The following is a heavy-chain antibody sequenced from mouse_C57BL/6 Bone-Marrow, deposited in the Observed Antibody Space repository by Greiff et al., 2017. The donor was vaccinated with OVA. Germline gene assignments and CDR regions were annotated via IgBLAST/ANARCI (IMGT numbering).Heavy chain of an antibody. D-gene: IGHD1-1*01. CDR3: ASPYCSSSRYFDV. Sequence: VQLQQPGAELVKPGASVKLSCKASGYTFTSYWMHWVKQRPGQGLEWIGMIHPNSGSTNYNEKFKSKATLTGDKSSSTAYMQLSSLTSEDSAFYYCASPYCSSSRYFDVWGTGTTVTVSS. CDR2: IHPNSGST. V-gene: IGHV1-64*01. CDR1: GYTFTSYW. J-gene: IGHJ1*03.